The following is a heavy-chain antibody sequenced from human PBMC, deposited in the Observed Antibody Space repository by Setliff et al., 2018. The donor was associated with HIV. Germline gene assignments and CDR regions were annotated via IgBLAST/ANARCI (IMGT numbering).Heavy chain of an antibody. CDR3: ARFLPGYSSSWYFGYSYYGMDV. V-gene: IGHV1-8*02. Sequence: ASVKVSCKASGYTFSSHDINWVRQATGQGLEWMGWMNPKSGNSGYAQKFQGRVTMTRNTSISTAYMELRSLTSEDTAVYYCARFLPGYSSSWYFGYSYYGMDVWGQGTMVTSP. CDR2: MNPKSGNS. J-gene: IGHJ6*02. D-gene: IGHD6-13*01. CDR1: GYTFSSHD.